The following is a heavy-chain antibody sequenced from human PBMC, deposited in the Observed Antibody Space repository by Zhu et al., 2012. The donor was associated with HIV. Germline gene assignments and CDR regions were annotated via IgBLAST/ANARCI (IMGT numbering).Heavy chain of an antibody. CDR2: IHYSGRT. D-gene: IGHD1-26*01. V-gene: IGHV4-39*07. CDR1: SGSFNSSSYY. CDR3: ARRGVYSGSYYLDY. Sequence: QVHLRESGPGLVKPSETLSLTCTVSSGSFNSSSYYWGWIRQPPGKGLEWIGSIHYSGRTYYNPSLKSRVTISVDTSKNQFSLKLSSVTAADTAVYYCARRGVYSGSYYLDYWGQGTLVHRLL. J-gene: IGHJ4*02.